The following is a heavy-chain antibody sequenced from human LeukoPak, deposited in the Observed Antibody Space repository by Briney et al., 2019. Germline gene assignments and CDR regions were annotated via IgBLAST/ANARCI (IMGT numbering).Heavy chain of an antibody. CDR1: GYTFTSYY. D-gene: IGHD4-17*01. J-gene: IGHJ4*02. V-gene: IGHV1-46*03. CDR2: INPSGGST. Sequence: ASVKVSCXASGYTFTSYYMHWVRQARGQGLEWMEIINPSGGSTSYAQKFQGRVTMTRDTSTSTVYMELSSLRSEDTAVYYCARDRQDYVNFDYWGQGTLVTVSS. CDR3: ARDRQDYVNFDY.